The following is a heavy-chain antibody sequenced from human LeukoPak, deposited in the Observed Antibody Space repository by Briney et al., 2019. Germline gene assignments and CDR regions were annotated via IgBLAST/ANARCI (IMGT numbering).Heavy chain of an antibody. J-gene: IGHJ5*02. CDR1: GGSISSYY. CDR3: ARDAGGWFDP. D-gene: IGHD3-10*01. CDR2: IYYSGST. V-gene: IGHV4-59*01. Sequence: SETLSLTCTVSGGSISSYYWSWIRQPPGKGLEWIGYIYYSGSTNYNPSLKSRVTISVDTSKNQFSLKLSSVTAADTAVYYCARDAGGWFDPWGQGTLVTVSS.